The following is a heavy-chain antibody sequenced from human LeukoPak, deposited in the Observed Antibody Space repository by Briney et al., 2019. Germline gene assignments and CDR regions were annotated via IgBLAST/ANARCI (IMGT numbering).Heavy chain of an antibody. CDR3: ASSPYRSSRVATFDY. CDR2: IDGSGGGS. J-gene: IGHJ4*02. D-gene: IGHD6-6*01. CDR1: GLTFGSYA. V-gene: IGHV3-23*01. Sequence: GGSLRLSCAASGLTFGSYAMSWVRQAPGKGLEWVSAIDGSGGGSYYTDSVKGRFTISRDNSKSTLYVEMNSLRADDTAVYFCASSPYRSSRVATFDYWGQGTLVTVSS.